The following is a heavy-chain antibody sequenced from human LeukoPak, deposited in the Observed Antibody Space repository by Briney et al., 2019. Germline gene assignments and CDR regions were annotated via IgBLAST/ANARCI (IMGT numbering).Heavy chain of an antibody. V-gene: IGHV4-31*03. CDR1: GGSISSGGYY. CDR3: ARSPSVVGATRFDY. Sequence: SQTLSLTCTVSGGSISSGGYYWSWIRQHPGKGLEWIGYIYYSGSTYYNPSLKSRVTISVDTSKNQFSLKLSSVTAADTAVYYCARSPSVVGATRFDYWGQGTLVTVSS. D-gene: IGHD1-26*01. CDR2: IYYSGST. J-gene: IGHJ4*02.